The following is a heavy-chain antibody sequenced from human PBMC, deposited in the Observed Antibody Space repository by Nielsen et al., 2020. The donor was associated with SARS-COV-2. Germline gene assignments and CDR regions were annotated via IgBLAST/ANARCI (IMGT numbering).Heavy chain of an antibody. D-gene: IGHD6-13*01. V-gene: IGHV4-59*01. CDR2: IYYSGST. J-gene: IGHJ6*02. Sequence: SETLSLTCTVSGGSISSYYWSWIRQPPGKGLEWIGYIYYSGSTNYNPSLKSRVTISVDTSKNQFSLKLSSVTAADTAVYYCARGEAGTGWGYYYYGMDVWGQGTTVTVSS. CDR3: ARGEAGTGWGYYYYGMDV. CDR1: GGSISSYY.